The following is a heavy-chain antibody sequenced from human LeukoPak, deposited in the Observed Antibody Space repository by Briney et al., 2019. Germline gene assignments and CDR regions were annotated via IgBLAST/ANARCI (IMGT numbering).Heavy chain of an antibody. Sequence: GGSLRLSCAASGFTFSSYSMNWVRQAPGKGLEWVSSISSSSSYIYYADSVKGRFTISRDNAKNSLYLQMNSLRAEDTAVYYCARDPDGDSSGYSFDYWGQGTLVTVSS. CDR1: GFTFSSYS. D-gene: IGHD3-22*01. V-gene: IGHV3-21*01. CDR2: ISSSSSYI. J-gene: IGHJ4*02. CDR3: ARDPDGDSSGYSFDY.